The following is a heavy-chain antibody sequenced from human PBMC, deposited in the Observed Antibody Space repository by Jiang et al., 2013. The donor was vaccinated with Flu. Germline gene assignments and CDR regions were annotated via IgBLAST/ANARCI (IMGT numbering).Heavy chain of an antibody. CDR3: ARDGRITTTVAFSWGPPPLDP. CDR2: IWYDGSNK. J-gene: IGHJ5*02. Sequence: PGKGRGVVTLIWYDGSNKYYADSVKGRFTISRDNSKNTLYLQMNSLRAEDTAVYYCARDGRITTTVAFSWGPPPLDPWGQGTLVTVSS. D-gene: IGHD1-1*01. V-gene: IGHV3-33*01.